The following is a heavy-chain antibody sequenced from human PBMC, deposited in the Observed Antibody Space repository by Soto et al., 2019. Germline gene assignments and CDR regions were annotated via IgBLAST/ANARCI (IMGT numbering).Heavy chain of an antibody. D-gene: IGHD6-6*01. V-gene: IGHV1-58*01. CDR1: GFTFTSSA. CDR2: IVVGSGNT. J-gene: IGHJ6*02. CDR3: AADRGIAARPDYYYYYGMDV. Sequence: SVKVSCKASGFTFTSSAVQWVRQARGQRLEWIGWIVVGSGNTNYAQKFQERVTITRDMSTSTAYMELSSLRSEDTAVYYCAADRGIAARPDYYYYYGMDVWGQGTTVTVS.